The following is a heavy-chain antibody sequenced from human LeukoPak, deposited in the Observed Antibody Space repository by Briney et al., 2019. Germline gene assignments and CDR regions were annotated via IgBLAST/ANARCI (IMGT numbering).Heavy chain of an antibody. Sequence: GASVKVSSKASGGTFSSYAISWVRQAPGQGLEWMGGIIPIFGTANYAQKFQGRVTITTDESTSTAYMELSSLRSEDTAVYYCARDPYDSSGYYHWFDPWGQGTLVTVSS. CDR3: ARDPYDSSGYYHWFDP. J-gene: IGHJ5*02. CDR2: IIPIFGTA. CDR1: GGTFSSYA. D-gene: IGHD3-22*01. V-gene: IGHV1-69*05.